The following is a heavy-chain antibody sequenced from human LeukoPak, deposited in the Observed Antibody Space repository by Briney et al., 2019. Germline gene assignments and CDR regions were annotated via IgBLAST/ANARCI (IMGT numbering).Heavy chain of an antibody. J-gene: IGHJ3*02. CDR3: ARDGRYQRNAFDI. D-gene: IGHD1-26*01. CDR1: GFTFSSYA. V-gene: IGHV3-23*01. CDR2: ISDSGGTI. Sequence: GGSLRLSCAASGFTFSSYAMSWVRQAPGQGLEWVSAISDSGGTIYYADSVKGRFTISRDNAKNSLYLQMNSLRAEDTAVYYCARDGRYQRNAFDIWGQGTMVTVSS.